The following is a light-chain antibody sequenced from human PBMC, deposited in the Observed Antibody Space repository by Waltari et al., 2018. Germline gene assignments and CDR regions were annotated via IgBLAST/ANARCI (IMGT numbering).Light chain of an antibody. J-gene: IGKJ1*01. CDR2: RAS. CDR3: QQYQSYSWA. CDR1: QSVSSW. Sequence: DIQMTQSPSTLSASVGDRVTITCRASQSVSSWLAWYQQKPGKAPKLRIYRASTLESGVPSRFSGSGSGTEFTLPISSLQPDDSATYDCQQYQSYSWAFGQGTKVEIK. V-gene: IGKV1-5*03.